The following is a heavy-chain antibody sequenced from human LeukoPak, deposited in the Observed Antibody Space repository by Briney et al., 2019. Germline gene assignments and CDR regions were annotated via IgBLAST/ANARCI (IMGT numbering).Heavy chain of an antibody. V-gene: IGHV3-30*04. CDR1: GFIFSSYA. D-gene: IGHD3-10*01. J-gene: IGHJ4*02. CDR3: ARSWMRFGELTPNY. CDR2: ISYDGSNK. Sequence: GGSLRLSCAASGFIFSSYAMHWVRQAPGKGLEWVAFISYDGSNKYYADSVKGRFTISRDNSKNTLYLQMNSLRAEDTAVYYCARSWMRFGELTPNYWGQGTLVTVSS.